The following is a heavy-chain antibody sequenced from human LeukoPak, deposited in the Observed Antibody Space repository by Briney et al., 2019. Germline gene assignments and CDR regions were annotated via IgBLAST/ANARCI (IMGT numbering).Heavy chain of an antibody. CDR2: ISWNSGSI. CDR1: GFTVSSNY. D-gene: IGHD1-26*01. Sequence: SGGSLRLSCAASGFTVSSNYMSWVRQAPGKGLEWVSGISWNSGSIGYADSVKGRFTISRDNAKNSLYLQMNSLRAEDTALYYCAKVGATQTYWGQGTLVTVSS. V-gene: IGHV3-9*01. J-gene: IGHJ4*02. CDR3: AKVGATQTY.